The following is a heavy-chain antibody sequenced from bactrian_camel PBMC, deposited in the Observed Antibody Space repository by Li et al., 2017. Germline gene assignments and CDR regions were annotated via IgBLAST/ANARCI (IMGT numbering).Heavy chain of an antibody. CDR1: GFTLSRYY. Sequence: QLVESGGGLVQPGGSLRLSCAASGFTLSRYYMSWVRQVQGKGLEWVSGITGGNITYFADSVKGQFTASRDNAKSTGYLQMDSLKPEDMAVYYCATGRLILSYYSDYGWPGFGYWGQGTQVTVS. D-gene: IGHD4*01. CDR3: ATGRLILSYYSDYGWPGFGY. J-gene: IGHJ6*01. CDR2: ITGGNIT. V-gene: IGHV3S28*01.